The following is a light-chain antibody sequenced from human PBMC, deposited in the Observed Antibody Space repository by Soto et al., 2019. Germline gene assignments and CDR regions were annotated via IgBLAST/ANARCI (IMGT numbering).Light chain of an antibody. CDR3: QSYDSRLRGV. CDR1: SSNFGAGFD. V-gene: IGLV1-40*01. Sequence: QSVLTQPPSVSGAPGQRVTISCTGSSSNFGAGFDVQWFQQFPGTAPKLLIYGDTIRPSGVPDRFSGSKSDTSASLAITGLQAEDEADYYCQSYDSRLRGVFGGGTKVTVL. CDR2: GDT. J-gene: IGLJ2*01.